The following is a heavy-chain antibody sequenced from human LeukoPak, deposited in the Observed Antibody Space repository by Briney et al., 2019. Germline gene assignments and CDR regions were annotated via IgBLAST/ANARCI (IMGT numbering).Heavy chain of an antibody. CDR1: GGTFSSYA. J-gene: IGHJ5*02. CDR3: AREGYCSSTSCYGGTNWFDP. Sequence: ASVKVSCKASGGTFSSYAISWVRQAPGQGLEWMGRIIPILGIANYAQKFQGRVAITADKSTSTAYMELSSLRSEDTAVYYCAREGYCSSTSCYGGTNWFDPWGQGTLVTVSS. CDR2: IIPILGIA. D-gene: IGHD2-2*01. V-gene: IGHV1-69*04.